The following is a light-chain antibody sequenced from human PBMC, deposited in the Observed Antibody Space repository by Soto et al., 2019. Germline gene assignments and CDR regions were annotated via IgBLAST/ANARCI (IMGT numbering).Light chain of an antibody. CDR1: QSVSSSY. Sequence: EIVLTQSPGTLSLSPGERATLSCRASQSVSSSYLAWYQQKPGQAPRLLIYGASSRATGIPDRLSGSESGTDFTLTISRLEPEDFAVYYCQQYGSSRTFGQGTKVEIK. CDR3: QQYGSSRT. CDR2: GAS. J-gene: IGKJ1*01. V-gene: IGKV3-20*01.